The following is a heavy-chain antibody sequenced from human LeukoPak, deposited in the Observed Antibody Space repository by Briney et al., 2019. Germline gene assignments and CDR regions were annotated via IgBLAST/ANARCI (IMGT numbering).Heavy chain of an antibody. CDR3: AKDMGLAGQELVDAFDI. D-gene: IGHD6-13*01. Sequence: GGSLRLSCAASGFTFDDYAMHWVRQAPGKGLEWVSGISWNSGSIGYADSVKGRFTISRDNAKNSLYLQMNSLRAEDTALYYCAKDMGLAGQELVDAFDIWGQGTMVTVSS. V-gene: IGHV3-9*01. J-gene: IGHJ3*02. CDR1: GFTFDDYA. CDR2: ISWNSGSI.